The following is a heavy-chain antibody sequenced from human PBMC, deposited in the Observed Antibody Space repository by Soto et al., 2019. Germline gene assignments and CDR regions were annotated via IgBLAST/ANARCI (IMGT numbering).Heavy chain of an antibody. CDR3: ARALIGDTIGDWFDP. D-gene: IGHD3-10*01. J-gene: IGHJ5*02. CDR1: GGSISSGGYY. CDR2: IYYSGST. V-gene: IGHV4-31*03. Sequence: SETLSLTCTVSGGSISSGGYYWSWIRQHPGKGLEWIGYIYYSGSTYYNPSLKSRVTISVDTSKNQFSLKLSSVTAADTAVYYCARALIGDTIGDWFDPWGQGTLVTVSS.